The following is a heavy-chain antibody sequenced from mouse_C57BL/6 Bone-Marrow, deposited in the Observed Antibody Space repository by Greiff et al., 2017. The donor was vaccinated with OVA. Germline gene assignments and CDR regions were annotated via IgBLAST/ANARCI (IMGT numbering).Heavy chain of an antibody. CDR3: TRVTYGNYPAWFAY. J-gene: IGHJ3*01. D-gene: IGHD2-1*01. CDR1: GYTFTDYE. Sequence: VQLKESGAELVRPGASVTLSCKASGYTFTDYEMHWVKQTPVHGLEWIGAIDPETGGTAYNQKFKGKAILTADKSSSTAYMELRSLTSEDSAVYYCTRVTYGNYPAWFAYWGQGTLVTVSA. V-gene: IGHV1-15*01. CDR2: IDPETGGT.